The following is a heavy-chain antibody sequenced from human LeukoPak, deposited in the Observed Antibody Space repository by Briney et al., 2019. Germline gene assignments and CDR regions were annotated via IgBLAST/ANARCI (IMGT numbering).Heavy chain of an antibody. V-gene: IGHV3-7*01. CDR3: ARWIGGFDF. CDR2: INHNGTEK. Sequence: GGSLRLSCAASGFSFSGYWMYWVRQTPGKGLEWVANINHNGTEKYYLDSVEGRFTISRDNTKNSLFLQMNSLRAEDTAVYYCARWIGGFDFWGQGDLVTVSS. D-gene: IGHD3-10*01. CDR1: GFSFSGYW. J-gene: IGHJ4*02.